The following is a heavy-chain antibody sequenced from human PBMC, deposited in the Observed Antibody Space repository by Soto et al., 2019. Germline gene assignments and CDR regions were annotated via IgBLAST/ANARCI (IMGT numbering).Heavy chain of an antibody. CDR2: ICSSSSYI. Sequence: PGGSLRLSCAASGFTFSSYSMNWVRQAPGKGLEWVLSICSSSSYIYYADSVKGRFTISRDNAKNSLYLQMNSLRAEDTAVYYCASPGTYDFWSGYSSYWGQGTLVTVSS. CDR3: ASPGTYDFWSGYSSY. D-gene: IGHD3-3*01. CDR1: GFTFSSYS. J-gene: IGHJ4*02. V-gene: IGHV3-21*01.